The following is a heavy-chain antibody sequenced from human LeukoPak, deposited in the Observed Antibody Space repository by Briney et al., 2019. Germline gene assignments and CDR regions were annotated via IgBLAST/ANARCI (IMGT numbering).Heavy chain of an antibody. V-gene: IGHV3-23*01. D-gene: IGHD5-12*01. Sequence: GGSLRLSCAASGFTFSTYTMYWVRHPPGKRLEWVSIIGNNGGGIHYADSVKGRFTIFRDNSKNTLYLQMNSLRAEDTAVYYCARTYPGGYSRIDYWGQGTLVTVSS. CDR3: ARTYPGGYSRIDY. CDR1: GFTFSTYT. J-gene: IGHJ4*02. CDR2: IGNNGGGI.